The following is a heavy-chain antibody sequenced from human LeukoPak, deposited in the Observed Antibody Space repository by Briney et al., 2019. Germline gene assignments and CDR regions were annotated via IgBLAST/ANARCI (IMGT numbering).Heavy chain of an antibody. CDR3: AREGRWLQSYFDY. CDR2: ISSSGSTI. Sequence: GGSLRLSCAASGFTFSDYYMSWIRQAPGKGLEWVSYISSSGSTIYYADSVKGRFTISRDNAKNSLYLQVNSLRAEDTAVYYCAREGRWLQSYFDYWGQGTLVTVSS. J-gene: IGHJ4*02. CDR1: GFTFSDYY. V-gene: IGHV3-11*01. D-gene: IGHD5-24*01.